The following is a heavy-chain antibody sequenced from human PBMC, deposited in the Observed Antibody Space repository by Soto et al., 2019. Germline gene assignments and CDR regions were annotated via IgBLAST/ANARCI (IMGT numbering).Heavy chain of an antibody. CDR2: INHSGST. Sequence: KPSETLSLTCAVYGGSFSGYYWSWIRQPPGKGLEWIGEINHSGSTNYNPSLKSRVTISVDTSKNQFSLKLSSVTAADTAVYYCARPKQWLPRDGMDVWGQGTTVTVS. J-gene: IGHJ6*02. D-gene: IGHD6-19*01. CDR1: GGSFSGYY. CDR3: ARPKQWLPRDGMDV. V-gene: IGHV4-34*01.